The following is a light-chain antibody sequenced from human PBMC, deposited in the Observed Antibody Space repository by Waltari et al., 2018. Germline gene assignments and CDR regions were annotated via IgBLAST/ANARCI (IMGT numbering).Light chain of an antibody. CDR1: QSLGSF. CDR2: GIS. V-gene: IGKV3-15*01. Sequence: EIVMTQSPATLSVSPGERVTLSCRASQSLGSFLAWYQQKLGQAPRLLISGISTRATGIPARFSGNGSGTDFTLTISSLESEDFAVYYCQQYKSWPLTFGPGTKVDIK. CDR3: QQYKSWPLT. J-gene: IGKJ3*01.